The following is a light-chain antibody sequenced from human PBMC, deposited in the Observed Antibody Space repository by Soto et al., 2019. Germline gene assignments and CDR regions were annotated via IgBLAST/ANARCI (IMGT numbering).Light chain of an antibody. CDR2: EVN. J-gene: IGLJ1*01. V-gene: IGLV2-14*01. CDR3: CSYTTSSTDV. CDR1: SSDVGGYNY. Sequence: QSVLTQPASVSGSPGQPITISCTGTSSDVGGYNYVSWYQQHPDKAPKLILYEVNNRPSGVSNRFSGSKSGNTASLTISGLQAEDEADYYCCSYTTSSTDVFGTGTKVTVL.